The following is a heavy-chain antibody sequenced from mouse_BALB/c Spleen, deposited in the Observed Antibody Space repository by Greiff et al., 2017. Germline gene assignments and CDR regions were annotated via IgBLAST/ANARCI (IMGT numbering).Heavy chain of an antibody. Sequence: VQLQQSGPGLVKPSQSLSLTCTVTGYSITSDYAWNWIRQFPGNKLEWMGYISYSGSTSYNPSLKSRISITRDTSKNQFFLQLNSVTTEDTATYYCASLYIPYAMDYWGQGTSVTVSS. CDR1: GYSITSDYA. D-gene: IGHD2-1*01. J-gene: IGHJ4*01. CDR3: ASLYIPYAMDY. CDR2: ISYSGST. V-gene: IGHV3-2*02.